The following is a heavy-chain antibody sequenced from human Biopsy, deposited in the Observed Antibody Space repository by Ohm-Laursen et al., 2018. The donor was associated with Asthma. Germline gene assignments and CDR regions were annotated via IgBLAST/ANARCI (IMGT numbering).Heavy chain of an antibody. J-gene: IGHJ4*02. Sequence: SLRLSCTAPGFAVSRDYMFWVRQAPGKGLEWVSVIYSGGTSHTADSVKGRFTISRDNSKNTIYLQLNSLRAEDTAVYYCAKDWKSLYVQYFFEYWGQGTLVTVSS. CDR2: IYSGGTS. D-gene: IGHD5/OR15-5a*01. CDR3: AKDWKSLYVQYFFEY. V-gene: IGHV3-53*01. CDR1: GFAVSRDY.